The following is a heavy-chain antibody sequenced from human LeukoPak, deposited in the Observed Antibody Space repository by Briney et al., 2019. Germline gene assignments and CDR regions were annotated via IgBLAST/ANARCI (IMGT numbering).Heavy chain of an antibody. D-gene: IGHD5-12*01. CDR1: GGSIGSSSYY. J-gene: IGHJ4*02. CDR2: IYYSGST. V-gene: IGHV4-39*01. Sequence: SETLSLTCIVSGGSIGSSSYYWGWVRQPPGKGLEWIGSIYYSGSTYYNPSLKSRVTISVDTSNNQFSLKVRSVTAADTAVYYCARRPINYRAFDYWGQGTLVTVS. CDR3: ARRPINYRAFDY.